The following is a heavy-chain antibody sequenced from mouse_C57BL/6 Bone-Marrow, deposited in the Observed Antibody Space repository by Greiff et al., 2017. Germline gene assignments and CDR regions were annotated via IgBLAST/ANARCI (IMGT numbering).Heavy chain of an antibody. CDR2: INPNNGGT. Sequence: EVQLQQSGPELVKPGASVKISCKASGYTFTDYYMNWVKQSHGKSLEWIGDINPNNGGTSYNQKFKGKATLTVDKSSSTAYMELRSLTSEDSAVYYCARRGNPLYYAMDYWGQGTSVTVSS. CDR1: GYTFTDYY. V-gene: IGHV1-26*01. J-gene: IGHJ4*01. CDR3: ARRGNPLYYAMDY. D-gene: IGHD2-1*01.